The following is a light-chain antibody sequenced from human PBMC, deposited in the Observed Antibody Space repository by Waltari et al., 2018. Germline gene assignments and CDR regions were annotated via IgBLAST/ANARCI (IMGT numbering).Light chain of an antibody. CDR2: DAS. J-gene: IGKJ4*01. CDR1: QNVDNY. Sequence: EIVLTQSPGTVSLSPGERATPPCRASQNVDNYVAWYQQRPGQTPKLLIYDASNRATGVPARFSGSGSGTDFTLTISGLEPEDFAVYYCQQRSSLLPVTFGGGTKVEIK. CDR3: QQRSSLLPVT. V-gene: IGKV3-11*01.